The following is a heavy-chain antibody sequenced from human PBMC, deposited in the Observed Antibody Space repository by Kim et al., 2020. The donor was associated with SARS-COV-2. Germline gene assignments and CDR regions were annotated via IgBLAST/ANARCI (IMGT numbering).Heavy chain of an antibody. CDR1: GFTFSSYA. D-gene: IGHD2-15*01. J-gene: IGHJ3*02. V-gene: IGHV3-30-3*01. Sequence: GGSLRLSCAASGFTFSSYAMHWVRQAPGKGLEWVAVISYDGSNKFYADSVKGRFTISRDNSKNTLYLQMNSLRAEDTAVYYCANQIVVVVAATPGAFDIWGQGTMVTVSS. CDR2: ISYDGSNK. CDR3: ANQIVVVVAATPGAFDI.